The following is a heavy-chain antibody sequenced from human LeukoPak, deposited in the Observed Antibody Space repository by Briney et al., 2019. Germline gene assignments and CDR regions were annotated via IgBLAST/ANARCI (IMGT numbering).Heavy chain of an antibody. CDR3: ARGGSGGYSYDYANY. D-gene: IGHD5-18*01. CDR2: IIPIFGTA. V-gene: IGHV1-69*05. J-gene: IGHJ4*02. Sequence: ASVKVSCKASGGTFSSYAISWVRQAPGQGLEWMGGIIPIFGTANYAQKFQGRVTITTDESTSTAYMELSSLRSEDTDVYYCARGGSGGYSYDYANYWSQGTLVTVSS. CDR1: GGTFSSYA.